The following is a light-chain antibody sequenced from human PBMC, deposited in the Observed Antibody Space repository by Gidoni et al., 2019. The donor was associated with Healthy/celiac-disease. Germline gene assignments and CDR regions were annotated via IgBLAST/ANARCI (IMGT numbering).Light chain of an antibody. V-gene: IGLV3-25*02. CDR3: QSADSSGTSLV. CDR1: ALPKQY. Sequence: SYELTQPTSVSVSPGQTARITCSGDALPKQYAYWYQQKPGQAPVLVIYKDSERPSGIPERFSGSSSGTTVTLTISGVQAEDEADYYCQSADSSGTSLVFGTGTKVTVL. J-gene: IGLJ1*01. CDR2: KDS.